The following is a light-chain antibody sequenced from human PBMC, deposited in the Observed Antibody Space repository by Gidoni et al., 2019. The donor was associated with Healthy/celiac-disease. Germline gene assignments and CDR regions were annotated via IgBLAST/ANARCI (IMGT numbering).Light chain of an antibody. CDR1: PCLLHSNGYTY. Sequence: DSVMTQSPLSLPVTPAEPASISCRSSPCLLHSNGYTYLDWYLQKPGQSPQLLIYLGSNRASGVPDRFSGSGSGTDFTLNISRVEAEDVGVYYCMQALQTPFTFXPXTKVDIK. J-gene: IGKJ3*01. CDR3: MQALQTPFT. CDR2: LGS. V-gene: IGKV2-28*01.